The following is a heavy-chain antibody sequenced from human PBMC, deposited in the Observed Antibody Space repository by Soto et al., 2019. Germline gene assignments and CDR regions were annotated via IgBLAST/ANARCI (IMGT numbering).Heavy chain of an antibody. CDR1: GYTFTKYG. CDR2: INTYNGDT. J-gene: IGHJ5*02. Sequence: QVHLVQSGPEVKKPGASVKVSCKASGYTFTKYGINWVRQAPGQGLEWLGWINTYNGDTNSVQKIQGRVTMTTDTSTSTAHMELRSLTSDDTAVYYCAKDFQPLERRDINCFDPWGQGTLVTVSS. V-gene: IGHV1-18*01. D-gene: IGHD1-1*01. CDR3: AKDFQPLERRDINCFDP.